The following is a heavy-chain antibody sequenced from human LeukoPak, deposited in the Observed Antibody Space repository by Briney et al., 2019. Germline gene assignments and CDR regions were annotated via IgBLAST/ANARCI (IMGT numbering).Heavy chain of an antibody. V-gene: IGHV1-69*13. Sequence: SVKVSCKASGYTFSSYAISWVRQAPGQGLEWMGGIIPIFGTANYAQKFQGRVTITADESTSTAYMELSSLRSEDTAVYYCAREVLRFLVPYYFDYWGQGTLVTVSS. CDR2: IIPIFGTA. D-gene: IGHD3-3*01. CDR3: AREVLRFLVPYYFDY. J-gene: IGHJ4*02. CDR1: GYTFSSYA.